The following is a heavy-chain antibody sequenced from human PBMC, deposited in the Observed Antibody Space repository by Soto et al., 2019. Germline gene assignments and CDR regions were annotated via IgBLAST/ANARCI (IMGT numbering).Heavy chain of an antibody. V-gene: IGHV3-7*02. CDR3: XXXXXXXXXF. J-gene: IGHJ4*02. CDR2: XNPEGSAE. Sequence: EMQLVESGGALVQPGGSLRLSCAASGFTFSSSWMAWVRQAPGKGLEWVANXNPEGSAEYYVDSVKGRFTISRDNXXXXXXXXXXXXXXXXXXXXXXXXXXXXXXXFWGQGXLVSISS. CDR1: GFTFSSSW.